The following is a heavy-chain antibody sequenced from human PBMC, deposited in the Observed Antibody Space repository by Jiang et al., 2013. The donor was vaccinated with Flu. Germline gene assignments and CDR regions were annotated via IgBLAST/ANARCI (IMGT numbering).Heavy chain of an antibody. CDR3: ARGDRDYYFDY. CDR1: GGFFSSYY. J-gene: IGHJ4*02. V-gene: IGHV4-59*01. CDR2: IFDGTT. Sequence: CTVSGGFFSSYYWTWIRQPPGKGLEWIGYIFDGTTSYNPSLESRVTISVDTSKKQFSLKLSSVTAADTAVYYCARGDRDYYFDYWGQGTLVTVSS. D-gene: IGHD1-14*01.